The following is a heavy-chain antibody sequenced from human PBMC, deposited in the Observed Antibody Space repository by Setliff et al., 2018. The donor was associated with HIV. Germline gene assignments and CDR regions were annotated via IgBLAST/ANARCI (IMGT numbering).Heavy chain of an antibody. CDR2: ICAYNGNT. V-gene: IGHV1-18*01. D-gene: IGHD1-26*01. J-gene: IGHJ4*02. Sequence: ASVKVSCKASGYTFTSYGISWVRQAPGQGLEWMGWICAYNGNTNYAQKLQGRVTMTTDTSTSTAYMELRSLRSDDTAVYYCARDGEYDGSYYRTLGFDYWGQGTLVTVSS. CDR3: ARDGEYDGSYYRTLGFDY. CDR1: GYTFTSYG.